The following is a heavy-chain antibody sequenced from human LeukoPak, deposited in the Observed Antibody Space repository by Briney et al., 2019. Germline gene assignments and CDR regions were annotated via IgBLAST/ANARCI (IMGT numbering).Heavy chain of an antibody. J-gene: IGHJ5*02. V-gene: IGHV4-34*01. CDR1: GGSLSKYY. D-gene: IGHD3-10*01. Sequence: SETLSLTCAVYGGSLSKYYWSWIRQPPGKGLEWIGEINHSGSTKFNPSLKSRVTILVAMSKSQFSLELRSVTAADTAVYYCARGPASGSDFAWFDPWGQGTLVTVSS. CDR3: ARGPASGSDFAWFDP. CDR2: INHSGST.